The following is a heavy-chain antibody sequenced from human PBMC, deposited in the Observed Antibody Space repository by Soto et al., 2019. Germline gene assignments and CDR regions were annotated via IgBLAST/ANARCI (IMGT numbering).Heavy chain of an antibody. CDR3: AKVAPFILGSPF. CDR2: ITGSGGVM. J-gene: IGHJ4*02. V-gene: IGHV3-48*03. CDR1: GLDFSGSE. Sequence: GGSLRLSCTASGLDFSGSEMNWFRQAPGKGLEWVAYITGSGGVMFHADSVKGRFSISRDNAKNSLFLEMNNLTADDTGVYYCAKVAPFILGSPFWGQGTLVTVSS. D-gene: IGHD2-21*01.